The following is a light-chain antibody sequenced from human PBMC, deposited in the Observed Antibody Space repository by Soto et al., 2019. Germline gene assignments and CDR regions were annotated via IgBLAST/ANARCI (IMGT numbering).Light chain of an antibody. CDR3: QQYDELIT. CDR2: GAS. Sequence: DIQMTQSPSSLSASVGDRVTITCQASQDIRKNLNWYQQKPGKAPKLLIYGASNLETGVPSRFSGSVSGTDFTLTITSLQPEDISTYYCQQYDELITFGGGTKVEIK. J-gene: IGKJ4*01. V-gene: IGKV1-33*01. CDR1: QDIRKN.